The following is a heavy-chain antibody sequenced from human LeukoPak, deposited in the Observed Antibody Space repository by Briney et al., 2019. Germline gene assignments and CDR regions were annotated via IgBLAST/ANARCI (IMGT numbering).Heavy chain of an antibody. Sequence: GGSLRLSCAASGFTFSDYYMSWIRQAPGKGLEWVSYISSSGRTIYYADSVKGRFTISRDNAKNSLYLQMNSLRAEDTSVYYCASYYYYRSGSYFPYYYMDVWGKGTTVTISS. CDR3: ASYYYYRSGSYFPYYYMDV. CDR2: ISSSGRTI. J-gene: IGHJ6*03. CDR1: GFTFSDYY. D-gene: IGHD3-10*01. V-gene: IGHV3-11*01.